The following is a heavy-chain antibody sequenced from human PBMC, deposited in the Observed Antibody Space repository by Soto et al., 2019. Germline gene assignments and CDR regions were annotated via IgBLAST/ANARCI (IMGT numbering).Heavy chain of an antibody. D-gene: IGHD1-26*01. J-gene: IGHJ4*02. CDR3: ATIVGANDY. CDR2: INHSGST. Sequence: SGTLSLTCAVSGGSCSGYYWSWIRQPPGKGLEWIGEINHSGSTNYNPSLKSRVSMSVDTSKNQFSLKLNSVTAADTAVYYCATIVGANDYWGQGALVT. V-gene: IGHV4-34*01. CDR1: GGSCSGYY.